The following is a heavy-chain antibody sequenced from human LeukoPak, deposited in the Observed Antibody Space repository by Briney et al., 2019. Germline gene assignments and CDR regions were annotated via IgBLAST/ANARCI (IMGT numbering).Heavy chain of an antibody. CDR3: AKQFRGGVIDY. Sequence: GGSLRLSCAASGFTFSSYAMSWVRQAPGKGLEWVSAIGGSGDSTYYADSVKGRFTISRDNSKNTLYLQMNSLRAEDTAVYYCAKQFRGGVIDYWGQGTLVTVSS. CDR2: IGGSGDST. V-gene: IGHV3-23*01. J-gene: IGHJ4*02. D-gene: IGHD3-16*02. CDR1: GFTFSSYA.